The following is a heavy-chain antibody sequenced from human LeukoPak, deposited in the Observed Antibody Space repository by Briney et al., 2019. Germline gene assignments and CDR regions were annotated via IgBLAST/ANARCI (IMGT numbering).Heavy chain of an antibody. V-gene: IGHV1-8*01. CDR2: MNPNRGNT. CDR3: ARPKRGVVVVAATPHYYYDMDV. Sequence: GASLTVSSPASVYTVTSYEVNAGRHGSGQGHERMEWMNPNRGNTGYAQKFQGRVTMTRNTSISTAYMELSSLRSEDTAVYYCARPKRGVVVVAATPHYYYDMDVWGKGTTVTVSS. CDR1: VYTVTSYE. D-gene: IGHD2-15*01. J-gene: IGHJ6*03.